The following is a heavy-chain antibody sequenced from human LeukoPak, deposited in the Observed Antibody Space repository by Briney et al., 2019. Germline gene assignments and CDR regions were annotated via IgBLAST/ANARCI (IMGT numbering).Heavy chain of an antibody. D-gene: IGHD3-22*01. Sequence: SETLSLTCAVSGGSISSGGYSWSWIRQPPGKGLEWIGYIYHSGSTYYNPSLKSRVTISVDRSKNQFSLKLSSVTAADTAVYYCARERGNSGYHFDYWGQGTLVTVSS. V-gene: IGHV4-30-2*01. CDR2: IYHSGST. CDR1: GGSISSGGYS. CDR3: ARERGNSGYHFDY. J-gene: IGHJ4*02.